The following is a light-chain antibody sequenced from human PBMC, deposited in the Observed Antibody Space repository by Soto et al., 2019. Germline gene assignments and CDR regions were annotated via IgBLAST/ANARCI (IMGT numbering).Light chain of an antibody. CDR3: SSYTSSSTLGV. J-gene: IGLJ1*01. CDR2: EVS. V-gene: IGLV2-14*01. CDR1: SSDVGGYNY. Sequence: QSVLTQPASVSGSPGQSITISCTGTSSDVGGYNYVSWYQQHPGKAPKLMIYEVSNRPSGVSNRFSGSKSGNTASLTISALQAEDEADYYCSSYTSSSTLGVFGTGTKLTVL.